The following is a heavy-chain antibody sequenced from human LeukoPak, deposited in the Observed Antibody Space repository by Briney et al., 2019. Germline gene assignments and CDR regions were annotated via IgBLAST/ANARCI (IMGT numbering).Heavy chain of an antibody. CDR3: ARLVAVAGTEWYFDL. Sequence: GESLKISCKGSGYSFTSYWIGWVRPMPGKGLEWMGIIYPGDSDTRYSPSFQGQVTISADKSISTAYLQWSSLKASDTAMYYCARLVAVAGTEWYFDLWGRGTLVTVSS. V-gene: IGHV5-51*01. CDR1: GYSFTSYW. J-gene: IGHJ2*01. D-gene: IGHD6-19*01. CDR2: IYPGDSDT.